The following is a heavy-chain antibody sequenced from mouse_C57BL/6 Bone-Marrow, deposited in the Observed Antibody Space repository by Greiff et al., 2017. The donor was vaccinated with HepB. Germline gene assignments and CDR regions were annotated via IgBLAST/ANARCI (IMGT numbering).Heavy chain of an antibody. Sequence: QVQLQQPGAELVRPGSSVKLSCKASGYTFTSYWMHWVKQRPIQGLEWIGNIDPSDSETHYNQKFKDKATLTVDKSSSTAYMQLSSLTSEDSAVYYCARRCYYGYDLDYWGQGTTLTVSS. D-gene: IGHD2-2*01. J-gene: IGHJ2*01. V-gene: IGHV1-52*01. CDR2: IDPSDSET. CDR3: ARRCYYGYDLDY. CDR1: GYTFTSYW.